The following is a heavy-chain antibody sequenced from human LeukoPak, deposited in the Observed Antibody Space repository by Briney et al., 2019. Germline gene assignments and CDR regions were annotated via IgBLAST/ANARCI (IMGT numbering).Heavy chain of an antibody. CDR3: AREGGITVAGKFDS. J-gene: IGHJ4*02. D-gene: IGHD6-19*01. CDR1: GFTFSSYS. Sequence: GGSLRLSCAASGFTFSSYSMNWVRQAPGKGLEWLSCITSGSGTVYYADSVKGRFAISRDNANNSLYLQMNSLRAEDTAVYYCAREGGITVAGKFDSWGQGTLVTVSS. V-gene: IGHV3-48*01. CDR2: ITSGSGTV.